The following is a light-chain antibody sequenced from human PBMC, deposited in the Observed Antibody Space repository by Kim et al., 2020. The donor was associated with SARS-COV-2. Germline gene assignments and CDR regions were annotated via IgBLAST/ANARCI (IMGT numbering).Light chain of an antibody. J-gene: IGKJ4*01. V-gene: IGKV2-24*01. Sequence: DIVLTQTPLSSPVTLGQPASISCRSSQSLLHSDGNTYLSWLHQRPGQPPRLRIYEISNRFSGVPDRFSGSGAGTDFTLKISRVEAEDVGIYYCMQLTQLPPLTFGGWTKGDIK. CDR2: EIS. CDR1: QSLLHSDGNTY. CDR3: MQLTQLPPLT.